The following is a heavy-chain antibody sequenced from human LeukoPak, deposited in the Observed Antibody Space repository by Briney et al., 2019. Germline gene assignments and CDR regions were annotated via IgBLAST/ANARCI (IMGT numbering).Heavy chain of an antibody. CDR2: IRYDGSNK. V-gene: IGHV3-30*02. CDR1: GFTFSSYG. CDR3: AKGDYNHYYYYMDV. J-gene: IGHJ6*03. D-gene: IGHD4-11*01. Sequence: GGSLRLSCAASGFTFSSYGMHWVRQAPGKGLEWVAFIRYDGSNKYYADSVKGRFTISRDNSKNTLYLQMNSLRAEDTAVYYCAKGDYNHYYYYMDVWGKGTTVTVSS.